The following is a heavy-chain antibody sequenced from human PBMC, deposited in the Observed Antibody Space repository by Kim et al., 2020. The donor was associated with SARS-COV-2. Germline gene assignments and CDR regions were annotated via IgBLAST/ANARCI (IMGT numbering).Heavy chain of an antibody. CDR3: ARGRGEFCGRTSCYHFDS. D-gene: IGHD2-21*01. Sequence: SETLSLTCTVSGGSISSSIYYWGWIRQPPGKGLEWIGTINYSGSTNYNPSLRSRVTISVDTSKNQFSLRQSSVTAADTAVYYCARGRGEFCGRTSCYHFDSWGQGTLVIVSS. V-gene: IGHV4-39*07. CDR1: GGSISSSIYY. CDR2: INYSGST. J-gene: IGHJ4*02.